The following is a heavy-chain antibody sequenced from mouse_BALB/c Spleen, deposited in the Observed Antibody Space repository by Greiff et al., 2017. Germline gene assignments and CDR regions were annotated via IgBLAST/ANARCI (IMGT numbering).Heavy chain of an antibody. CDR1: GYTFTSYW. J-gene: IGHJ4*01. Sequence: QVQLQQPGAELVKPGAPVKLSCKASGYTFTSYWMNWVKQRPGRGLECIGRIDPSDSETHYNQKFKDKATLTVDKSSSTAYIQLSSLTSEDSAVYYCARLGYQGAMDYWGQGTSVTVSS. CDR3: ARLGYQGAMDY. V-gene: IGHV1-69*02. CDR2: IDPSDSET. D-gene: IGHD3-1*01.